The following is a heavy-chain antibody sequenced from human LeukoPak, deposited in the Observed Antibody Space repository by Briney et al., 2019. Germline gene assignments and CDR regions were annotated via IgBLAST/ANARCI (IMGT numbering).Heavy chain of an antibody. CDR2: IKQDGSEK. J-gene: IGHJ4*02. V-gene: IGHV3-7*05. CDR3: ARIGRDYGDYFDY. D-gene: IGHD4-17*01. Sequence: GGSLRLSCAASGFTFNTFWMTWLRQAPGKGPEWVANIKQDGSEKDYLDSVKGRFTISRDNARNSLYLQMSSLWAEDTAVYYCARIGRDYGDYFDYWGQGTLVTVSS. CDR1: GFTFNTFW.